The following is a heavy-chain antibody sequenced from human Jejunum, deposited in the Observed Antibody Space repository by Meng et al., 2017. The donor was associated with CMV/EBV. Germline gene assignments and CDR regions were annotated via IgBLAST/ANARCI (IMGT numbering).Heavy chain of an antibody. D-gene: IGHD3-3*01. V-gene: IGHV3-49*04. J-gene: IGHJ4*02. Sequence: DSGQSGVRKARGKELEWVGLIRSKKYGGTTEYAASVTGRFTISRDDSKSIVYLQMNSPKIEDTAVYYCTRNGGFYDFWSGYALGYWGQGTLVTVSS. CDR1: DSG. CDR2: IRSKKYGGTT. CDR3: TRNGGFYDFWSGYALGY.